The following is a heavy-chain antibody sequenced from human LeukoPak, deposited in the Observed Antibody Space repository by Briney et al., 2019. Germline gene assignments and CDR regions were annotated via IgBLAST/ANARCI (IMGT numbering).Heavy chain of an antibody. Sequence: PGGSLRLSCAASGFTFSSYGMHWVRQAPGKGLEWVSSISSSSSYIYYADSVKGRFTISRDNAKNSLYLQMNSLRAEDTAVYYCAMVASSSAPSDYWGQGTLVTVSS. V-gene: IGHV3-21*01. J-gene: IGHJ4*02. CDR2: ISSSSSYI. D-gene: IGHD2-21*01. CDR1: GFTFSSYG. CDR3: AMVASSSAPSDY.